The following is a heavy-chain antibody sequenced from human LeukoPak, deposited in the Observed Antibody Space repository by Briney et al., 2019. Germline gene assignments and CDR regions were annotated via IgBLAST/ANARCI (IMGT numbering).Heavy chain of an antibody. CDR3: AKDIVPLSGYDGNFDY. V-gene: IGHV3-43*02. Sequence: GGSLRLSCAASGFTFDDYAMHWVRQAPGRGLECVSLISGDGGSTYYADSVKGRFTISRDNSKNSLYLQMNSLRTEDTALYYCAKDIVPLSGYDGNFDYCSQGTLVTVSS. CDR1: GFTFDDYA. J-gene: IGHJ4*02. CDR2: ISGDGGST. D-gene: IGHD5-12*01.